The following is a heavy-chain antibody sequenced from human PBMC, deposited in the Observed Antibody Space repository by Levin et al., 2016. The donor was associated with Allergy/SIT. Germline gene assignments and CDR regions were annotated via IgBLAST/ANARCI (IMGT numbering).Heavy chain of an antibody. V-gene: IGHV3-7*03. D-gene: IGHD1-1*01. CDR3: ARLNFGPSADY. Sequence: VRQAPGKGLEWVANIQQSGNAVYFVDSVKGRFTISRDNAKNSLYLQMNSLRAEDTAVYYCARLNFGPSADYWGQGTQVTVSS. J-gene: IGHJ4*02. CDR2: IQQSGNAV.